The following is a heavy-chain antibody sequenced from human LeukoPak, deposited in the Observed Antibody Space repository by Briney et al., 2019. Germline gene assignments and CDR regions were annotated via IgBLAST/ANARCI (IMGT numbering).Heavy chain of an antibody. Sequence: GGSLRLSCAASGFTFSNYAMNWVRQAPGKGLEWVSSISSSSSYIYYADSVKGRFTISRDNAKNSLYLQMNSLRAEDTAVYYCAREGIAVAGGFDPWGQGTLVTVSS. CDR1: GFTFSNYA. CDR3: AREGIAVAGGFDP. CDR2: ISSSSSYI. V-gene: IGHV3-21*01. J-gene: IGHJ5*02. D-gene: IGHD6-19*01.